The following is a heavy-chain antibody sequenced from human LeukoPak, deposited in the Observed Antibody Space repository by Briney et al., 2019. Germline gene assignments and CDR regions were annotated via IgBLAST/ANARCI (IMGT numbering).Heavy chain of an antibody. D-gene: IGHD6-13*01. V-gene: IGHV4-59*01. J-gene: IGHJ4*02. CDR1: GGSISSYY. Sequence: SETLSLTCAVYGGSISSYYWRWIRQPPGKGLEWIGYIYYSGTTNYNPSLKSRVTISVDTSKNQFSLKLSSVTAADAAVYYCARGVYIAAAQYGYWGQGTLVTVSS. CDR2: IYYSGTT. CDR3: ARGVYIAAAQYGY.